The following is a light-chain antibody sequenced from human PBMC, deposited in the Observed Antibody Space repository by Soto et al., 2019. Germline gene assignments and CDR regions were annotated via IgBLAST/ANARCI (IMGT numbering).Light chain of an antibody. CDR3: QQYGNSVT. Sequence: EFVLTQSPGTLSLSPGERATLSCRASQSLTNSFIAWYQQRPGQAPRLLIYGASSRATGTPGRFSGSGSGTDFTLTITRLEPEDSAVYYCQQYGNSVTFGGGTKV. J-gene: IGKJ4*01. CDR2: GAS. V-gene: IGKV3-20*01. CDR1: QSLTNSF.